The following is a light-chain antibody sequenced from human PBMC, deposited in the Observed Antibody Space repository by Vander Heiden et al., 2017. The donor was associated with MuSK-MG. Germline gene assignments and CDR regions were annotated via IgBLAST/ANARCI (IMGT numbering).Light chain of an antibody. V-gene: IGKV1-5*03. CDR3: QQYYSLPWT. CDR1: QSISSW. CDR2: KAS. J-gene: IGKJ1*01. Sequence: DIQMTHSPSTLSASVGDRVTITCRASQSISSWLAWYQQKPGKAPKLLIYKASSLESGVPSRFSGSGSGTEFTLTISSLQPDDFATYYCQQYYSLPWTFGQGTKVEMK.